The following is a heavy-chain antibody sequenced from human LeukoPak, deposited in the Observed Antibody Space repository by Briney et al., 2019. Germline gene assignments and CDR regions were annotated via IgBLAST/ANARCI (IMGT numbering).Heavy chain of an antibody. CDR1: GFTFDDYA. J-gene: IGHJ4*02. Sequence: GGSLRLSCAASGFTFDDYAMHWVRQAPGKGLEWVSLISGDGGSTYYADSVKGRFTISRDNSKNSLYLQMNSLRTEDTALYYCASTPCGGDCYYFDYWGQGTLVTVSS. D-gene: IGHD2-21*02. CDR2: ISGDGGST. CDR3: ASTPCGGDCYYFDY. V-gene: IGHV3-43*02.